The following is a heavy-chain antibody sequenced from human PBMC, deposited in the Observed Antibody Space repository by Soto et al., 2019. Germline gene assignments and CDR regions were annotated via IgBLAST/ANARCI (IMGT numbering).Heavy chain of an antibody. CDR2: IIPIFGTA. J-gene: IGHJ4*02. V-gene: IGHV1-69*01. CDR3: AREYSSSRGRGSVFFDY. Sequence: QVQLVQSGAEVKKPGSSVKVSCKASGGTFSSYAISWVRQAPGQGLEWMGGIIPIFGTANYAQKFQGRVTITADESTSTAYMELSSLRSEDTAVDYCAREYSSSRGRGSVFFDYWGQGTLVTVSS. D-gene: IGHD6-6*01. CDR1: GGTFSSYA.